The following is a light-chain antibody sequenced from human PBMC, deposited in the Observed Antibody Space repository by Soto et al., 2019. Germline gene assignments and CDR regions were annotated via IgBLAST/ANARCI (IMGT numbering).Light chain of an antibody. CDR1: QSVSSY. V-gene: IGKV3-11*01. CDR3: QQRSNWPPTWT. J-gene: IGKJ1*01. CDR2: DAS. Sequence: EIVLAQSPATLSLSPGERATLSCRASQSVSSYLAWYQQKPGQDPRLLIHDASTRATGIPARFSGSGSGTDFTLTISSLEPEDFAVYYCQQRSNWPPTWTFDQGTTVEIK.